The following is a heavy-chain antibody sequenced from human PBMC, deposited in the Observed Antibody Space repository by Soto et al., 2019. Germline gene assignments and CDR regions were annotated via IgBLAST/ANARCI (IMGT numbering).Heavy chain of an antibody. CDR2: ISYDGSNK. J-gene: IGHJ6*02. V-gene: IGHV3-30*18. Sequence: GGSLRLSCAASGFTFSSYGMHWVRQAPGKGLEWVAVISYDGSNKYYADSVKGRFTISRDNSKNTLYLQMNSLRAEDTAVYYCAKDGGVRQFYYYYGMDVGGQGTTVTVSS. CDR1: GFTFSSYG. CDR3: AKDGGVRQFYYYYGMDV. D-gene: IGHD3-16*01.